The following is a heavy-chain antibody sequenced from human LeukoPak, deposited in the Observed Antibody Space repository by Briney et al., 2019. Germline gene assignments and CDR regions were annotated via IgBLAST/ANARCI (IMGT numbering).Heavy chain of an antibody. V-gene: IGHV2-5*01. CDR1: GFSLSTSGVG. J-gene: IGHJ4*02. Sequence: SGPTLVNPTQTLTLTCTFSGFSLSTSGVGVGCIRQSPGKALEWLALIYWNDDNRYSPSLKSRLTITKDTSKNQVVLTMTNMDPVDTATYYCAHYGDYRFMYYFDYWGQGTLVTVSS. D-gene: IGHD4-17*01. CDR3: AHYGDYRFMYYFDY. CDR2: IYWNDDN.